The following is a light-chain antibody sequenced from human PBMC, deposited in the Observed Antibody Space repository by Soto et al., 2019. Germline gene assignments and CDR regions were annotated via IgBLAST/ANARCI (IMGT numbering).Light chain of an antibody. CDR3: QQCGNSPRT. V-gene: IGKV3-20*01. CDR2: GAS. CDR1: QSVSSSY. Sequence: EIVLTQSPGTLSLSPGVRATLSCRASQSVSSSYLAWYQQQPGQAPRLLIYGASSRATGIPDRFSGSGSGTDFTLTISRLEPEDFAVYYCQQCGNSPRTFGQGTKVEIK. J-gene: IGKJ1*01.